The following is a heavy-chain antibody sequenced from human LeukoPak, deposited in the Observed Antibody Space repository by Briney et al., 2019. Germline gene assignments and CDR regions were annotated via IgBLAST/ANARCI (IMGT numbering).Heavy chain of an antibody. V-gene: IGHV4-4*07. CDR1: GGSIGSYY. Sequence: SETLSLTCTVSGGSIGSYYWSWIRQPAGKGLEWIGRIYATGSTNYNPSLKSRLTMSVDTSKNQFSLRLSSVTAADTAVYYCARDAREYDFWSGYLDYWGQGTVVTVSS. D-gene: IGHD3-3*01. J-gene: IGHJ4*02. CDR3: ARDAREYDFWSGYLDY. CDR2: IYATGST.